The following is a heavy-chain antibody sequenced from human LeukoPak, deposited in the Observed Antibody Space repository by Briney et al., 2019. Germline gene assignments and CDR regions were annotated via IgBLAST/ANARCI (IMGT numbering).Heavy chain of an antibody. CDR1: GGSFSGYY. Sequence: PSETLSLTCAVYGGSFSGYYWSWIRQPPGKGLEWIGSIYYSGSTYYNPSLKSRVTISVDTSKNQFSLKLSSVTAADTAVYYCARALPLYYFDYWGQGTLVTVSS. V-gene: IGHV4-34*01. CDR3: ARALPLYYFDY. CDR2: IYYSGST. D-gene: IGHD3-16*02. J-gene: IGHJ4*02.